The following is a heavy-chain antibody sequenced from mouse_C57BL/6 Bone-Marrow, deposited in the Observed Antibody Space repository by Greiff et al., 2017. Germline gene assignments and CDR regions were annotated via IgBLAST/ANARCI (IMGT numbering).Heavy chain of an antibody. V-gene: IGHV14-4*01. CDR2: IDPENGDT. CDR3: TTHFYYMDY. Sequence: VQLQESGAELVRPGASVKLSCTASGFNIKDDYMHWVKQRPEQGLEWIGWIDPENGDTEYASKFQGKATITADTSSNTAYLQLSSLTSEDTACYCCTTHFYYMDYWGQGTSVTVSS. D-gene: IGHD2-1*01. J-gene: IGHJ4*01. CDR1: GFNIKDDY.